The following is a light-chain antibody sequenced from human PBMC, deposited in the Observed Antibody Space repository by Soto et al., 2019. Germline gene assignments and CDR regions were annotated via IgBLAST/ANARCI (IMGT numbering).Light chain of an antibody. CDR1: SSDVGGYNY. Sequence: QSVLTQPPSASGSPGQSVTISCTGTSSDVGGYNYVSWYQQHPGKAPKLMIYEVSKRPSGVPDRFSGSKSGNTASLTVSGLQAEDEAYXYCSSYAGSNNLGVFGTGTKXT. J-gene: IGLJ1*01. CDR2: EVS. CDR3: SSYAGSNNLGV. V-gene: IGLV2-8*01.